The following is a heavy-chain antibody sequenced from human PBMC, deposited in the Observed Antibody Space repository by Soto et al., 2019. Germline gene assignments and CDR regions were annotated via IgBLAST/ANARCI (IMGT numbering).Heavy chain of an antibody. CDR3: AQGRNWGDCDY. D-gene: IGHD7-27*01. Sequence: EVQLVETGGGLIQPGGSLRLSCAASGLTVSPYYMTWVRQAPGKGLEWVSVTYSVGSTYYADSVKGRFTISRDNSKNPVNLQMNSLRVEHTAVYDCAQGRNWGDCDYWGQGTLVTVSS. V-gene: IGHV3-53*02. CDR1: GLTVSPYY. J-gene: IGHJ4*02. CDR2: TYSVGST.